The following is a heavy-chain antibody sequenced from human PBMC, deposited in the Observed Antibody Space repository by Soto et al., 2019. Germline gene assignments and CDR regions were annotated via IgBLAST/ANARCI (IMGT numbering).Heavy chain of an antibody. Sequence: GGSLRLSCAASGFTFSSYGMHWVRQAPGKGLEWVAFISHDGSNKYYADSMKGRISVSRDNSKSTVYLQMSSLRAEDTAVYYCTKRRNVLRFLEWSSGMEVWGQGTTVTVSS. CDR1: GFTFSSYG. V-gene: IGHV3-30*18. J-gene: IGHJ6*02. CDR2: ISHDGSNK. D-gene: IGHD3-3*01. CDR3: TKRRNVLRFLEWSSGMEV.